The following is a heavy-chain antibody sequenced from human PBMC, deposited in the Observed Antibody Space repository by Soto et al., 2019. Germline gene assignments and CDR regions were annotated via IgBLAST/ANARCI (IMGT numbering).Heavy chain of an antibody. J-gene: IGHJ3*02. CDR1: GFTFSSYS. V-gene: IGHV3-21*01. CDR3: ARIKLGYDAFDI. Sequence: GGSLRLSCAASGFTFSSYSMNRVRQAPGKGLEWVSSISSSSSYIYYADSVKGRFTISRDNAKNSLYLQMNSLRAEDTAVYYCARIKLGYDAFDIWGQGTMVTVSS. CDR2: ISSSSSYI. D-gene: IGHD6-6*01.